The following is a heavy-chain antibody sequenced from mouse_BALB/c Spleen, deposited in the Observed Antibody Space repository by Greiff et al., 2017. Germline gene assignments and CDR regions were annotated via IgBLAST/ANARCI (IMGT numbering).Heavy chain of an antibody. Sequence: EVQRVESGGGLVKPGGSLKLSCAASGFAFSSYDMSWVRQTPEKRLEWVAYISSGGGSTYYPDTVKGRFTISRDNAKNTLYLQMSSLKSEDTAMYYCARQRGKDSYWYFDVWGAGTTVTVSS. V-gene: IGHV5-12-1*01. D-gene: IGHD2-1*01. CDR3: ARQRGKDSYWYFDV. CDR1: GFAFSSYD. CDR2: ISSGGGST. J-gene: IGHJ1*01.